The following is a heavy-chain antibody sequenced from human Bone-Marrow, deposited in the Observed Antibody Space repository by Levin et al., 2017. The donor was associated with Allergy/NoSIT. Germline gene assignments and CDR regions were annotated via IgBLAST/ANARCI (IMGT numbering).Heavy chain of an antibody. CDR1: GYTFTDYF. CDR2: INPNTGVT. CDR3: AKEGSIPVDDFDWLDP. V-gene: IGHV1-2*02. D-gene: IGHD6-19*01. J-gene: IGHJ5*02. Sequence: ASVKVSCKASGYTFTDYFVHWVRQAPGQGLEWMGWINPNTGVTSSAQKFQGRVTMTSDTSITTGYMALSRLRPDDTAVYYCAKEGSIPVDDFDWLDPWGPGTLVSVSS.